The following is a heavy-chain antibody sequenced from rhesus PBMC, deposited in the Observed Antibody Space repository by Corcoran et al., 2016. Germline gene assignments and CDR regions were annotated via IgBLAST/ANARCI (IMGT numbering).Heavy chain of an antibody. CDR2: ISGRGGSP. CDR3: ARESGGVFTWNDPNFDY. J-gene: IGHJ4*01. D-gene: IGHD1-38*01. CDR1: CGFSRSNY. V-gene: IGHV4-160*01. Sequence: QVPLQESGPGPVKPSETPSLPCPVSCGFSRSNYWSWIRQPPRQGREGFGRISGRGGSPYYNPTLKSRVTISTGTSKNQFSLKLSSVTAADTAVFYCARESGGVFTWNDPNFDYWGQGVLVTVSS.